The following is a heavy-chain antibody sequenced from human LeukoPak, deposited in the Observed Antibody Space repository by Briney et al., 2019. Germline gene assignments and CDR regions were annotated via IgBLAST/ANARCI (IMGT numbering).Heavy chain of an antibody. CDR2: INPNSGGT. Sequence: GASVKVSCKASGYTFTGYYMHWVRQAPGQGLEWMGWINPNSGGTNYAQKFQGRVTMTRDTSISTAYMELSRLRSDDTAVYYCARRVATRHYWYFDLWGRGTLVTVSS. CDR1: GYTFTGYY. CDR3: ARRVATRHYWYFDL. V-gene: IGHV1-2*02. J-gene: IGHJ2*01. D-gene: IGHD5-12*01.